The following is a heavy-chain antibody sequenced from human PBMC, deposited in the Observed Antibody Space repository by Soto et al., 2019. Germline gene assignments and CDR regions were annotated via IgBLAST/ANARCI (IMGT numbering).Heavy chain of an antibody. D-gene: IGHD2-2*01. CDR1: GFIFSNYA. CDR3: ARETGHCISTSCYGGVDY. CDR2: ISYDGSNK. J-gene: IGHJ4*02. Sequence: QVQLVESGGGVVQPGRSLRLSCAVSGFIFSNYAMHWVRQAPGKGLELVAIISYDGSNKYYSDSVKGRFTISRDNSKNTLYLQMNSLRAEDTAVYYCARETGHCISTSCYGGVDYWGQGTLVTVSS. V-gene: IGHV3-30-3*01.